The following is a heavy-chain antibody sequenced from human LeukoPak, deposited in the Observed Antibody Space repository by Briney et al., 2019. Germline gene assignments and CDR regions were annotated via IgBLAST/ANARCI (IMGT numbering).Heavy chain of an antibody. V-gene: IGHV3-7*03. J-gene: IGHJ4*02. CDR3: ATYDSWSGYNIAY. Sequence: GGSLRLSCVVSGFTLSSRWMMWVRQAPGEGLEWMTNINRDRSEKNYVDSVKGRFTITRDNAENSLYLQMNSLKVEDSAIYYCATYDSWSGYNIAYWGQGTLVTVSS. D-gene: IGHD3-3*01. CDR2: INRDRSEK. CDR1: GFTLSSRW.